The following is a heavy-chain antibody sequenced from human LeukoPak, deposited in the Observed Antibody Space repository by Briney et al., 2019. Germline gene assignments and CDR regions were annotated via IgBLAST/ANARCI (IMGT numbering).Heavy chain of an antibody. CDR1: GFTFSSYG. J-gene: IGHJ4*02. D-gene: IGHD6-13*01. Sequence: GGSLRLSCAASGFTFSSYGMHWVRQAPGKGLEWVAVISYDGSNKYYADSVKGRFTISGDNSKNTLYLQMNSLRAEDTAVYYCAKDLVLAAAGKSPIDYWGQGTLVTVSS. CDR2: ISYDGSNK. CDR3: AKDLVLAAAGKSPIDY. V-gene: IGHV3-30*18.